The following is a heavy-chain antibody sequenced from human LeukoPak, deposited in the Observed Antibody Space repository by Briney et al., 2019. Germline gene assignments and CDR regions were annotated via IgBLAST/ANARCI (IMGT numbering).Heavy chain of an antibody. CDR2: MYSVGST. Sequence: GGSLRLSCAASGFTISANFMSWVLQAPGKGLEWVSIMYSVGSTFYADSVKGRFTISRDPSKNSLDLQMDSLRVDDTAVYYCARDLSGYSYGFGGDLWGQGTLVTVSS. D-gene: IGHD5-18*01. CDR1: GFTISANF. CDR3: ARDLSGYSYGFGGDL. V-gene: IGHV3-66*01. J-gene: IGHJ4*02.